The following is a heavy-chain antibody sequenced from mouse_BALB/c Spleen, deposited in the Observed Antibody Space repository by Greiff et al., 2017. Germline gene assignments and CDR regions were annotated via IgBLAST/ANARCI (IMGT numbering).Heavy chain of an antibody. CDR3: ARDGGFDY. V-gene: IGHV1-66*01. Sequence: VQLQQSGPELVKPGALVKISCKASGYTFTSYDINWVKQRPGQGLEWIGVINPGSGGTNYNEKFKGKATLTADKSSSTAYMQLSSLTSEDSAVYYCARDGGFDYWGQGTTLTVSS. CDR2: INPGSGGT. J-gene: IGHJ2*01. CDR1: GYTFTSYD.